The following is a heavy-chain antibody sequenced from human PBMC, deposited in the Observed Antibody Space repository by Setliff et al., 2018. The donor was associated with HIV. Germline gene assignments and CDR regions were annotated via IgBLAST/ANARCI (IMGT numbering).Heavy chain of an antibody. V-gene: IGHV5-51*01. CDR2: IYPDESDS. J-gene: IGHJ6*02. CDR3: ARLSHRVYYYGMDV. CDR1: GYSFPTYW. D-gene: IGHD2-21*01. Sequence: PGESLKISCKGSGYSFPTYWIAWVRQMPGKGLEWMGVIYPDESDSRYSPSFRGQVTISADKSISTAYLHWGSLKASDSAMYYCARLSHRVYYYGMDVWGQGTTVTVSS.